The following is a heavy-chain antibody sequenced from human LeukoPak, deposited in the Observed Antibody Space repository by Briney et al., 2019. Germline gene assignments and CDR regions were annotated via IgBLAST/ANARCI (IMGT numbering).Heavy chain of an antibody. Sequence: KPSETLSLTCAVYGGSFSGYYWSWIRQPPGKGLEWIGEINHSGSTNYNPSLKSRVTISVDTSKNQFSLKLSSVTAADTAVYYCASSMIVVVTKGAFDIWGQGTMVTVSS. CDR2: INHSGST. CDR1: GGSFSGYY. V-gene: IGHV4-34*01. D-gene: IGHD3-22*01. CDR3: ASSMIVVVTKGAFDI. J-gene: IGHJ3*02.